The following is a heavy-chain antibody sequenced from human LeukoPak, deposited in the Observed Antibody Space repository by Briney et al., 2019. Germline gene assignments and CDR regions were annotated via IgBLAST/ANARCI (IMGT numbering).Heavy chain of an antibody. CDR3: ATYRQVLLPFES. V-gene: IGHV3-23*01. J-gene: IGHJ4*02. D-gene: IGHD2-8*02. Sequence: PGGSLRLSCAASGFTFSTYAMNWVRQPPGKGLEWVSSIFPSGGEIHYADSVRGRFTISRDNSKSTPSLQMNSLRAEDTAIYYCATYRQVLLPFESWGQGTLVTVSS. CDR1: GFTFSTYA. CDR2: IFPSGGEI.